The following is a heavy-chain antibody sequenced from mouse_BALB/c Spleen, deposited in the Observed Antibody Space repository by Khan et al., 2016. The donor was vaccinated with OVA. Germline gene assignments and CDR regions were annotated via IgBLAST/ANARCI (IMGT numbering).Heavy chain of an antibody. V-gene: IGHV5-17*02. CDR1: GFTFSSYG. J-gene: IGHJ2*01. CDR2: ISGDSSTI. D-gene: IGHD1-1*01. Sequence: EVELVESGGGLVQPGGSRKLSCAASGFTFSSYGMHWVRKAPEKGLEWVAYISGDSSTIYYADTVKGRFTISRDNTTNTLFLQMTSLMSEDTAMYYCATSYYYGYYFDYWGPGTTLTVSS. CDR3: ATSYYYGYYFDY.